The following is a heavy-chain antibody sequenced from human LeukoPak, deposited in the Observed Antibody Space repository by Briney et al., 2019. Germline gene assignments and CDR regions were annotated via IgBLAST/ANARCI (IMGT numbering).Heavy chain of an antibody. CDR1: GGSISSGDYY. Sequence: PSETLSLTCTVSGGSISSGDYYWSWIRQPPGKGLEWIGYIYYSGSTYYNPSLKSRVTISVDTSKNQFSLKLSSVTAADTAVYYCARESSVVVTGAFDIWGQGTMVTVSS. D-gene: IGHD2-21*02. V-gene: IGHV4-30-4*01. CDR3: ARESSVVVTGAFDI. J-gene: IGHJ3*02. CDR2: IYYSGST.